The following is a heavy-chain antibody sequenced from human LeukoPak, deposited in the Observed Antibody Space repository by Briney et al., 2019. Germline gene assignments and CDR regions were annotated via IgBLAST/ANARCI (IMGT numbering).Heavy chain of an antibody. J-gene: IGHJ6*03. V-gene: IGHV4-61*02. D-gene: IGHD2-21*02. CDR2: VYTSGST. CDR1: GGSISSGSYY. Sequence: PSETLSLTCTVSGGSISSGSYYWSWIRQPAGKGLEWIGRVYTSGSTNYNPPLKSRVTISVDTSKNQFSLKLRSVTAADTAVYYCARINCGGDCRGYYYKYYMDVWGKGTTVTISS. CDR3: ARINCGGDCRGYYYKYYMDV.